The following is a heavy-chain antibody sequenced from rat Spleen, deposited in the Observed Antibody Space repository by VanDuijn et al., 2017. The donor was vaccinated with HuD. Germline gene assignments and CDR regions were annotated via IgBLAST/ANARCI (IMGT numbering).Heavy chain of an antibody. CDR1: GFSLTTYS. CDR2: IWGDGST. D-gene: IGHD3-1*01. V-gene: IGHV2-15*01. CDR3: TRSPHFDY. Sequence: QVQLKESGPGLVQPSETLSLTCNVSGFSLTTYSVSWVRQPPGKGLEWMGGIWGDGSTDYNSALKSRLSISRETSKSQVFLKMNSRQTDDTAIDFCTRSPHFDYWGQGVMVTVSS. J-gene: IGHJ2*01.